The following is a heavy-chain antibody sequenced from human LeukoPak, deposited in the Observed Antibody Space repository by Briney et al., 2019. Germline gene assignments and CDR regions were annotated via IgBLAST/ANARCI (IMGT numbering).Heavy chain of an antibody. V-gene: IGHV1-2*02. CDR1: GGTFSSYA. J-gene: IGHJ4*02. Sequence: ASVKVSCKASGGTFSSYAISWVRQAPGQGLEWMGWINPNSGGTNYAQKFQGRVTMTRDTSISTAYMELSSLRSEDTAVYYCARGDSSSWYYFDYWSQGTLVTVSS. D-gene: IGHD6-13*01. CDR3: ARGDSSSWYYFDY. CDR2: INPNSGGT.